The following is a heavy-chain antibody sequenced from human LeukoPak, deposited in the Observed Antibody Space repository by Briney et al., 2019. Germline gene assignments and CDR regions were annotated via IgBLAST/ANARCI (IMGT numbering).Heavy chain of an antibody. CDR3: ASLTSPGAAMVTSQPST. J-gene: IGHJ5*02. CDR1: GGTFSSYA. D-gene: IGHD5-18*01. V-gene: IGHV1-69*13. Sequence: SVKVSCKASGGTFSSYAISWVRQAPGQGLEWMGGIFPIFGTANYAQKFQGRVTITADESTSTAYMEQSSLRSEDTAVYYCASLTSPGAAMVTSQPSTWGQGTLVTVSS. CDR2: IFPIFGTA.